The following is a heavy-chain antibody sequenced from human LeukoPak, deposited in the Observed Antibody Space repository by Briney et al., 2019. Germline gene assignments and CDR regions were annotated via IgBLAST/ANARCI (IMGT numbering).Heavy chain of an antibody. CDR3: ARDRRYCSGGSCYINWFDP. CDR2: IYYSGST. Sequence: SETLSLXCTVSGGSISSYYWSWIRQPPGKGLECIGYIYYSGSTNYNPSLKSRVTISVDTSKNQFSLKLSSVTAADTAVYYCARDRRYCSGGSCYINWFDPWGQGTLVTVSS. D-gene: IGHD2-15*01. CDR1: GGSISSYY. V-gene: IGHV4-59*01. J-gene: IGHJ5*02.